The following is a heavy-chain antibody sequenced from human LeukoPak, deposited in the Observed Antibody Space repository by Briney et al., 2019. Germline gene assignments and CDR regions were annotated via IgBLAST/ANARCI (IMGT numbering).Heavy chain of an antibody. CDR1: GFTFSSYA. CDR3: ARDPGYYDSSGSDY. J-gene: IGHJ4*02. D-gene: IGHD3-22*01. CDR2: ISGSDGST. Sequence: GGSLRLSCAASGFTFSSYAMSWVRQAPGKGLEWVSGISGSDGSTYYADSVKGRFTISRDNSKNTLYLQMNSLRAEDTAVYYCARDPGYYDSSGSDYWGQGTLVTVSS. V-gene: IGHV3-23*01.